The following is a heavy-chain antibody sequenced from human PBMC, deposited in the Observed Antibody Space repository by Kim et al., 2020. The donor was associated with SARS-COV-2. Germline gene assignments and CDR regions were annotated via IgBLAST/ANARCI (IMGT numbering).Heavy chain of an antibody. Sequence: GGSLRLSCAASGFTFSSYSMNWVRQAPGKGLEWVSYISSSSTIYYADSVKGRFTISRDNAKNSLYLQMNSLRDEDTAVYYCARDLRYSSGWSRPLNWFDPWGQGTLVTVSS. D-gene: IGHD6-19*01. V-gene: IGHV3-48*02. J-gene: IGHJ5*02. CDR1: GFTFSSYS. CDR3: ARDLRYSSGWSRPLNWFDP. CDR2: ISSSSTI.